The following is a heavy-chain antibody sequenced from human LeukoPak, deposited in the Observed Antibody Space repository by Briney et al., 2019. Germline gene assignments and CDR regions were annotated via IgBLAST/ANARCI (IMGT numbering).Heavy chain of an antibody. D-gene: IGHD6-13*01. CDR3: ARVSPYSSSWHEPYDY. J-gene: IGHJ4*02. Sequence: ASVKVSCKASGYTFTGYYMHWVRQAPGQGLEWMGWINPNSGGTNYAQKFQGRVTMTRDTSISTAYMELSRLRSDDTAVYYCARVSPYSSSWHEPYDYWGQGTLVTVSS. V-gene: IGHV1-2*02. CDR1: GYTFTGYY. CDR2: INPNSGGT.